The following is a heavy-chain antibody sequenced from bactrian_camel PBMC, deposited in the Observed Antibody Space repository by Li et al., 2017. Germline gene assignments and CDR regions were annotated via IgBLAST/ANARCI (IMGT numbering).Heavy chain of an antibody. Sequence: VQLVESGGGSVQAGGSLRLSCEAPGYTFSTYPMSWVRQAPGPGKGIEWVSTIDPGGGNTRYADSVKGRFTISRVNAGNPLYLQLNSLKPEDTATYYCAAAFVLRNWYAEKWSRASDYIYWGQGTQVTVSS. CDR3: AAAFVLRNWYAEKWSRASDYIY. CDR1: GYTFSTYP. J-gene: IGHJ4*01. D-gene: IGHD1*01. CDR2: IDPGGGNT. V-gene: IGHV3S42*01.